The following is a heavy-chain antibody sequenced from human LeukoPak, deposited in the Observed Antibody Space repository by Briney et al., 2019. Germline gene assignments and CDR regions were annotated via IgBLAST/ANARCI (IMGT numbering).Heavy chain of an antibody. J-gene: IGHJ4*02. V-gene: IGHV3-23*01. Sequence: GGSLRLSCAASGFTFSSYAMSWVRQAPGKGLEWVSAISGSGGSTYYADSVKGRFTISRDNSKNTLYLQMNSLRAEDTAVYYCAEVPDVDTAMVLFDWGQGTLVTVSS. CDR3: AEVPDVDTAMVLFD. CDR1: GFTFSSYA. CDR2: ISGSGGST. D-gene: IGHD5-18*01.